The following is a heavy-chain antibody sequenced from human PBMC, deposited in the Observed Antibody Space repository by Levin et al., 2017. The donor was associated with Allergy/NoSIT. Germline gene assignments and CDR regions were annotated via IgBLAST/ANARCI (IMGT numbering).Heavy chain of an antibody. V-gene: IGHV4-59*02. Sequence: SQTLSLPCTVSGGSVSGYYWSWLRQPPGKGLDWIGHIYHSGSANYNPSLKSRVTISVDTSKNQFALKLSSVTAADTAVYYCARGLWETSRYTHGFWGQGTLVTVSS. CDR2: IYHSGSA. CDR1: GGSVSGYY. J-gene: IGHJ4*02. CDR3: ARGLWETSRYTHGF. D-gene: IGHD3-16*02.